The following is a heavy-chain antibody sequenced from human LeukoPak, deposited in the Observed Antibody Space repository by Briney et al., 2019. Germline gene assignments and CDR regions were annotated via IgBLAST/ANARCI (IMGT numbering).Heavy chain of an antibody. CDR2: IIGSAVNT. V-gene: IGHV3-23*01. D-gene: IGHD2-15*01. CDR1: GLTVSNYA. CDR3: AKDRIKDTGFYYGMDV. J-gene: IGHJ6*02. Sequence: GGSLRLSCGASGLTVSNYAMSWVRQAPGKGLEWVSTIIGSAVNTYYADSVKGRFTISRDNSKNTLYLQMNSLRAEDTAVYCAKDRIKDTGFYYGMDVWGQGTTVTVSS.